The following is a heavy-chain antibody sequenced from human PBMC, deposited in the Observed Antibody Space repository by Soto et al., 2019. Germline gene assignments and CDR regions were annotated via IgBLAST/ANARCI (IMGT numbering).Heavy chain of an antibody. CDR3: ARPTGGYYDSSGYYSFDY. J-gene: IGHJ4*02. CDR1: GFTFTDYY. CDR2: IGRSGSTI. Sequence: GGSLRLSCAAPGFTFTDYYMTWVRQAPGKGLEWVSYIGRSGSTIYYADSVKGRFTISRDNAQNSLFLQMNSLRAEDTAVYYCARPTGGYYDSSGYYSFDYWGQGTLVTVSS. V-gene: IGHV3-11*01. D-gene: IGHD3-22*01.